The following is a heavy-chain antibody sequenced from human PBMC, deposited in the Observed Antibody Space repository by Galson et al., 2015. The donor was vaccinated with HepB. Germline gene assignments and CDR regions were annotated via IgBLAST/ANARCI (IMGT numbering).Heavy chain of an antibody. Sequence: SLRLSCAASGFTVSTNYMTWVRQAPGKGLEWVSVIYSGGSTYYADSVRGRFTISRHNSKNTLYLQMNSLRPEDTALYYCAREGEYGSGGPTDWGQGTLVTVSS. V-gene: IGHV3-53*04. CDR1: GFTVSTNY. D-gene: IGHD3-10*01. CDR2: IYSGGST. CDR3: AREGEYGSGGPTD. J-gene: IGHJ4*02.